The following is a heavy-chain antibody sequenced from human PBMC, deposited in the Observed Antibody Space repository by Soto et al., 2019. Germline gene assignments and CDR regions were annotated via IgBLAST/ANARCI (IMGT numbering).Heavy chain of an antibody. CDR3: AKDGVYCSSTSCYFRGRFDY. V-gene: IGHV3-23*01. Sequence: EVQLLESGGGLVQPGGSLRLSCAASGFTFSSYAMSLVRQAPGKGLEWVSAVSGRGGSTHYAGSVKGRFTISRENSKNTLYLQKTSLRAEDTAVYYCAKDGVYCSSTSCYFRGRFDYWGKGTLVTVSS. D-gene: IGHD2-2*01. CDR2: VSGRGGST. CDR1: GFTFSSYA. J-gene: IGHJ4*02.